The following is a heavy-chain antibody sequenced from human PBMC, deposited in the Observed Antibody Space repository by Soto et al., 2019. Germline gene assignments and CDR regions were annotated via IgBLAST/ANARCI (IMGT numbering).Heavy chain of an antibody. CDR2: ISSSSSYI. CDR1: GFTFSSYS. V-gene: IGHV3-21*01. D-gene: IGHD3-16*02. J-gene: IGHJ3*02. CDR3: ARDTYYDYIWGSYRPNDAFDI. Sequence: GGSLRLSCAASGFTFSSYSMNWVRQAPGKGLEWVSSISSSSSYIYYADSVKGRFTISRDNAKNSLYLQMNSLRAEDKAVYYCARDTYYDYIWGSYRPNDAFDIWGQGTMVTVSS.